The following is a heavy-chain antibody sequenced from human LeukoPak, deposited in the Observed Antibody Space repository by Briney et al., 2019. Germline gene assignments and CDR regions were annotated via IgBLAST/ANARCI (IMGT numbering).Heavy chain of an antibody. V-gene: IGHV4-30-2*01. CDR3: AVQKRGIAASEWAFDI. J-gene: IGHJ3*02. Sequence: SQTLSLTCTVSGGSISSGGYYWSWIRQPPGKGLEWIGYIYHSGSTYYNPSLKSRVTISVDRSKNQFSLKLSSVTAADTAVYYCAVQKRGIAASEWAFDIWGQGTMVTVSS. CDR1: GGSISSGGYY. D-gene: IGHD6-25*01. CDR2: IYHSGST.